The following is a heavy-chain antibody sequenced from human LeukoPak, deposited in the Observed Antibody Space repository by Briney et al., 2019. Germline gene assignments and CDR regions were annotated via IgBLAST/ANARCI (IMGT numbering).Heavy chain of an antibody. CDR2: SIYNGDT. Sequence: GGSLRLSCAASGFTFNTYTMSWVRQAPGQGLEWVSASIYNGDTYYADSVEGRFIISRDNSKNTLYLQMNSLRAEDTAVYYCARTGRGSSSLYYYGMDVWGQGTTVTVSS. CDR1: GFTFNTYT. CDR3: ARTGRGSSSLYYYGMDV. V-gene: IGHV3-23*01. J-gene: IGHJ6*02. D-gene: IGHD6-13*01.